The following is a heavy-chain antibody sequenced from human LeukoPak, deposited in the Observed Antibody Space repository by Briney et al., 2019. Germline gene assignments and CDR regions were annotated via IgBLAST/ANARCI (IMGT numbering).Heavy chain of an antibody. CDR1: GYTFTFYY. CDR2: INPNSGGT. CDR3: ASSGITGTGYFFHY. V-gene: IGHV1-2*02. Sequence: ASVTVSCTASGYTFTFYYMHWVRQAPGQGLEWMGWINPNSGGTNFAQKTQGRVTMTRDTSISTAYMELTSLRSDDTAVYYCASSGITGTGYFFHYWGQGTLVTVSS. J-gene: IGHJ4*02. D-gene: IGHD1-14*01.